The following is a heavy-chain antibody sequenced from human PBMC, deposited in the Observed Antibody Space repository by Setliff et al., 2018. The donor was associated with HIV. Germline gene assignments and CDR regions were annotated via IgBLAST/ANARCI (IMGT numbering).Heavy chain of an antibody. CDR3: ARGSTYRVDP. V-gene: IGHV4-4*02. J-gene: IGHJ5*02. CDR1: GGSFNRNDW. Sequence: SETLSLTCAVSGGSFNRNDWWSWVRQFPGKGLEWIGEVYDHNGYTNYNPSLKSRVTISLDKSKNQFSLKLSSVTAADTAIYYCARGSTYRVDPWGQGTLVTVSS. CDR2: VYDHNGYT. D-gene: IGHD3-16*02.